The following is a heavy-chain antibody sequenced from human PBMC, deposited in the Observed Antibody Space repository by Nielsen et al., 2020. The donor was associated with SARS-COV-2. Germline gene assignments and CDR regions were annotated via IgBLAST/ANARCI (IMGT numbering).Heavy chain of an antibody. V-gene: IGHV3-53*01. J-gene: IGHJ4*02. CDR3: ARSYCSGGSCYYFDY. Sequence: GESLKISCAASGFTVSSNYMSWVRQAPGKGLEWVSVIYSGGSTYYADSVKGRFTISRDNSKNTLYLQMNSLRAEDTAVYYCARSYCSGGSCYYFDYWGQGTLVTVSS. D-gene: IGHD2-15*01. CDR2: IYSGGST. CDR1: GFTVSSNY.